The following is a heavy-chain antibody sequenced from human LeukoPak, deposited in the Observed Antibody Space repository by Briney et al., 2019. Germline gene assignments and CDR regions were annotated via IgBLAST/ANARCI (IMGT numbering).Heavy chain of an antibody. CDR1: GGSISSSNW. D-gene: IGHD1-26*01. J-gene: IGHJ6*02. V-gene: IGHV4-4*02. CDR2: IYYSGST. Sequence: SETLSLTCAVSGGSISSSNWWSWVRQPPGKGLEWIGYIYYSGSTNYNPSLKSRVTISVDTSKNQFSLKLSSVTAADTAVYYCARVGGTNYYYYGMDVWGQGTTVTVSS. CDR3: ARVGGTNYYYYGMDV.